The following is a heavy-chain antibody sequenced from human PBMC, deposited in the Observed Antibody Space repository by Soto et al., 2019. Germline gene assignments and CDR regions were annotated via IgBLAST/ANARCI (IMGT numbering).Heavy chain of an antibody. V-gene: IGHV3-30*18. J-gene: IGHJ2*01. Sequence: QVQLVESGGGVVQPGTSLRLSCTVSGFTFSNHGMHWVRQAPGKGLEWVAFISYDETKQSHGDSVKGRFTISRDNSQNTLFLQMSSLRVEDTAVYYCAKDRGALTPRYCEVWGRGTLVTVSS. CDR3: AKDRGALTPRYCEV. D-gene: IGHD1-20*01. CDR1: GFTFSNHG. CDR2: ISYDETKQ.